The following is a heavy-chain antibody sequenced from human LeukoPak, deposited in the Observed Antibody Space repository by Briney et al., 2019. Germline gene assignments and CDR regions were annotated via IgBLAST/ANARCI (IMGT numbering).Heavy chain of an antibody. CDR2: ISGSGGST. V-gene: IGHV3-23*01. Sequence: PGGSLRLSCAASGFTFSSYAMSWVRQARGKGLEWVSAISGSGGSTYYADSVKGRFTISRDNSKNTLYLQMNSLRAEDTAVYYCAKVLGFKYSSSWYGDYWGQGTLVTVSS. J-gene: IGHJ4*02. D-gene: IGHD6-13*01. CDR3: AKVLGFKYSSSWYGDY. CDR1: GFTFSSYA.